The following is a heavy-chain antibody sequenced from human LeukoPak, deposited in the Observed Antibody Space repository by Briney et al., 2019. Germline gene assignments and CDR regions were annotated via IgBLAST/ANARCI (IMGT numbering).Heavy chain of an antibody. CDR3: VRNGGSFDY. D-gene: IGHD3-10*01. V-gene: IGHV3-7*01. CDR1: GFTFTNYA. CDR2: IKQDGSEK. Sequence: PGGSLRLSCAASGFTFTNYAMSWVRQAPGKGLEWVANIKQDGSEKNYVDSAKGRFTISRDNAKNSLNLQMNSLRAEDTAVYYCVRNGGSFDYWGQGTLVTVSS. J-gene: IGHJ4*02.